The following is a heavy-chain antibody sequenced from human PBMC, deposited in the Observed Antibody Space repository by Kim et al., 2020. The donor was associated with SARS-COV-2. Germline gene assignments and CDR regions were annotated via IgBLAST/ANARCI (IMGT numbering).Heavy chain of an antibody. CDR1: GFTFSDHY. V-gene: IGHV3-72*01. Sequence: GGSLRLSCAASGFTFSDHYMDWVRQAPGKGLEWVGRTRNKANSYTTEYAASVKGRFTISRDDSKNSLYLQMNSLKTEDTAVYYCARDRGGYDPGDYYFDYWGQGTLVTVSS. CDR2: TRNKANSYTT. J-gene: IGHJ4*02. D-gene: IGHD5-12*01. CDR3: ARDRGGYDPGDYYFDY.